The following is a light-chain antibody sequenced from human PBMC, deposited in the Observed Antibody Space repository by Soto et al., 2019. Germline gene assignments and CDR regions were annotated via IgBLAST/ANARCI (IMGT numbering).Light chain of an antibody. V-gene: IGKV1-5*01. CDR1: QSISSW. CDR2: DAS. CDR3: QQGT. Sequence: DIQMTQSPSTLSASVGDRGTITCRASQSISSWLAWYQQKPGKAPKLLIYDASSLESGVPSRFSGSGSGTELTLTISSLQPDDFATYYCQQGTFGQGTKV. J-gene: IGKJ1*01.